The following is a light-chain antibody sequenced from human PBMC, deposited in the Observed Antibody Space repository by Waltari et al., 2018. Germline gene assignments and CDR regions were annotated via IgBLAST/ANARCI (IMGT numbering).Light chain of an antibody. J-gene: IGLJ1*01. CDR3: SSYTSSSTYV. Sequence: QSALTQPASVSGSPGQSITISCTGTSSDVGGYNYVPWYQHHPGKAPKLMIYDVSNRPSGVSNRSSGSKSGNTASLTISGLQAEDEADYYCSSYTSSSTYVFGTGTKVTVL. CDR2: DVS. CDR1: SSDVGGYNY. V-gene: IGLV2-14*03.